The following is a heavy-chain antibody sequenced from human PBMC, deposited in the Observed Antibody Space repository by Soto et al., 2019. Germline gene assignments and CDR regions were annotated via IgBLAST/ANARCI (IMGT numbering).Heavy chain of an antibody. CDR2: ISVGGGSI. Sequence: EVQLVESGGGLIQPRRSLRISCAASGFNFRNYAMNWVRQAPGKGLEWISYISVGGGSIFYADSVKGRFTISRDDVENFLYLKMNTLRQDDTALYYCVRDDQWDVDVWGQGTMVIVSS. CDR1: GFNFRNYA. CDR3: VRDDQWDVDV. V-gene: IGHV3-48*02. J-gene: IGHJ3*01. D-gene: IGHD1-26*01.